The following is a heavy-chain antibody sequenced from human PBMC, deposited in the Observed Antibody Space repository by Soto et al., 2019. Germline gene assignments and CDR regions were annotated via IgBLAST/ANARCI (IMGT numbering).Heavy chain of an antibody. CDR3: AKDIKRYYYYMDV. Sequence: GGSLRLSCAASGFTFDDYAMHWVRQAPGKGLEWVSGISWNSGSIGYADSVKGRFTISRDNAKNSLYLQMNSLRAEDTALYYCAKDIKRYYYYMDVWGKGTTVTVSS. V-gene: IGHV3-9*01. J-gene: IGHJ6*03. CDR1: GFTFDDYA. CDR2: ISWNSGSI.